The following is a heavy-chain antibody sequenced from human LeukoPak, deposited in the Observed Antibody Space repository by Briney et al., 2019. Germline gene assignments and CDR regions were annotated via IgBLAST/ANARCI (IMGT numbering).Heavy chain of an antibody. J-gene: IGHJ3*02. D-gene: IGHD6-19*01. CDR2: IYYSGRT. CDR1: GGSISSYY. V-gene: IGHV4-59*08. CDR3: ASHIIAVGAFDI. Sequence: PSETLPLTCTVSGGSISSYYWSWIRQPPAKGLEWIGYIYYSGRTNYNPSLKSRVTISVDTSQNQFSLKLSSVTAADTAVYYCASHIIAVGAFDIWGQGTMVTVSS.